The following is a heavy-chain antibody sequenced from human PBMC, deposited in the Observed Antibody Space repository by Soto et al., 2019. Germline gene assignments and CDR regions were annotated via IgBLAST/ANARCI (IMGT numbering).Heavy chain of an antibody. D-gene: IGHD2-2*01. CDR1: GGSFSGYY. V-gene: IGHV4-34*01. Sequence: TSETLSLTCAVYGGSFSGYYSSWIRQPPGKGLEWIGAIQHSGSTNYNPCLKRRATISGDTSQTQPSLKLSSVTAADTAVYYCARERWYCSSTSCHNHRYYYYMDVWGKGTTVTVSS. CDR3: ARERWYCSSTSCHNHRYYYYMDV. CDR2: IQHSGST. J-gene: IGHJ6*03.